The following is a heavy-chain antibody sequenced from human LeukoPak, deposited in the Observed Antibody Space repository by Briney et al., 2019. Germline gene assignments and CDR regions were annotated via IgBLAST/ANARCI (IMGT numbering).Heavy chain of an antibody. CDR3: ARPSDSNYGGNSEGAFDI. CDR1: GSRFTSYW. Sequence: GESLKISFKGSGSRFTSYWIGWVRQMPGKGLEWKGIIYPGDSDTRYSPSFQGQVTISADKCISTAYLQWSSPKASDTAMYYCARPSDSNYGGNSEGAFDIWGQGTMVTVSS. V-gene: IGHV5-51*01. CDR2: IYPGDSDT. D-gene: IGHD4-23*01. J-gene: IGHJ3*02.